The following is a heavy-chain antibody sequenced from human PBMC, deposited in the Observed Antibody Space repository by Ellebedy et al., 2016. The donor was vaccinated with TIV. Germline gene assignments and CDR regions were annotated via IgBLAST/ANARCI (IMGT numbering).Heavy chain of an antibody. D-gene: IGHD3-10*01. CDR3: AAWLRFGDLVPFNP. Sequence: PGGSLRLSCEGFRITVSSNFMTWVRQAPGKGLEWVSGIDSGGKTFYADSVKGRFTISSDNSKNTVFLQMNSLRPEDTAVYYCAAWLRFGDLVPFNPWGQGTLVTVSS. V-gene: IGHV3-66*01. CDR2: IDSGGKT. CDR1: RITVSSNF. J-gene: IGHJ5*02.